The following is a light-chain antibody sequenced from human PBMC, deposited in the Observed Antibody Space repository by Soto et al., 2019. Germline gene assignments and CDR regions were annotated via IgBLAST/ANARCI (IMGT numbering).Light chain of an antibody. V-gene: IGLV2-8*01. Sequence: QSALTQPPSAYGSPGQSVTISCTGTSSDVGGYKYVSWYQQHPGKAPKLMIFEVNNRPSGVPDRFSGSKSGNTASLTVSGLQAEDEADYYCSSYAGINNLGVFGTGTKLTVL. CDR3: SSYAGINNLGV. J-gene: IGLJ1*01. CDR2: EVN. CDR1: SSDVGGYKY.